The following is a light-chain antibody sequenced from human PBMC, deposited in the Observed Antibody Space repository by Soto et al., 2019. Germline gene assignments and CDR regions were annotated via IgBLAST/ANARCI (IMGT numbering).Light chain of an antibody. CDR2: GAS. CDR1: QSVSNNY. J-gene: IGKJ4*01. CDR3: QQYATSHLN. V-gene: IGKV3-20*01. Sequence: EIEVTQSPGTLSLSPGERATLSCRATQSVSNNYLAWYQQKRGQPPRLLIYGASTRATGIPDRFSGSGSGTDFTLTIPRLEPEDFEVYYCQQYATSHLNFGGGTKVDI.